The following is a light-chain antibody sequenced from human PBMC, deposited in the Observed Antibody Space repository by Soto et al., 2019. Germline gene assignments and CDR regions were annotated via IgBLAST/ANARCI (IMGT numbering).Light chain of an antibody. CDR2: DDN. Sequence: QSVLTQPPSVSAAAGQKVTISCSGSSSNIGGNSVSWYQQLPGTAPKLLIYDDNKRPSGIPDRFSGSKSGTSATLGITGFQTGDEADYYRGSWDSSLSAYVFGTGTKVTVL. CDR1: SSNIGGNS. V-gene: IGLV1-51*01. CDR3: GSWDSSLSAYV. J-gene: IGLJ1*01.